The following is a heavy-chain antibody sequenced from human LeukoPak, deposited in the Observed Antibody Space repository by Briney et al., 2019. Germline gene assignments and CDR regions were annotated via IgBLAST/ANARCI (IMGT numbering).Heavy chain of an antibody. D-gene: IGHD2-15*01. CDR1: GGSISSSSYY. J-gene: IGHJ4*02. CDR3: ARRPTCSGGSCYSGFDY. CDR2: IYYSGST. V-gene: IGHV4-39*01. Sequence: SETLSLTCTVSGGSISSSSYYWGWIRQPPGKGLEWIGSIYYSGSTYYNPSLKSRVTISVDTSKNQFPLKLSSVTAADTAVYYCARRPTCSGGSCYSGFDYWGQGTLVTVSS.